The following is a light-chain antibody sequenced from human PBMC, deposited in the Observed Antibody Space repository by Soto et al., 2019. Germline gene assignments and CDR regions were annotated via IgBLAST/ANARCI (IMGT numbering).Light chain of an antibody. CDR1: SSDIGDYDY. CDR2: DVT. J-gene: IGLJ2*01. CDR3: CSYTDIALDVV. V-gene: IGLV2-14*01. Sequence: QSVLTQPASVSGSPGQSITISCTGTSSDIGDYDYVSWYQHLPGKAPKLLIFDVTHRPSGVSDRFSGSKSGNTASLTISGVRPEDAADYYCCSYTDIALDVVFGGGTKLTVL.